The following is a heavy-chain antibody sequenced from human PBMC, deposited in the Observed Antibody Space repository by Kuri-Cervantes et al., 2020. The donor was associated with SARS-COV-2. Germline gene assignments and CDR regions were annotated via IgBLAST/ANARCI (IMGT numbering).Heavy chain of an antibody. Sequence: GRSLRLSCVASGFTFSSYWMHWVRQAPGKGLVWVSRIDSDGSSTNYADSVKGRFTISRDNAKNTLYLQMSSLRAEDTAVYYCARGYGGSYRDYFDYWGQGTLVTVSS. D-gene: IGHD1-26*01. CDR2: IDSDGSST. J-gene: IGHJ4*02. CDR1: GFTFSSYW. CDR3: ARGYGGSYRDYFDY. V-gene: IGHV3-74*01.